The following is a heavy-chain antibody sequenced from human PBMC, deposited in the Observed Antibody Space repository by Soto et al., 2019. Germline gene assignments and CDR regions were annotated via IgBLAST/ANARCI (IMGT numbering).Heavy chain of an antibody. Sequence: SETLSLTCTMSGDSYSISTYSWSWIRQPPGKALQWIGFIYQSGVTSYNPSLASRVSISLDRSNNQCSLKLKSVTAADTAVYFCAGMPYTSGLRFDPWGPGTLVTVS. D-gene: IGHD6-19*01. V-gene: IGHV4-30-2*01. CDR3: AGMPYTSGLRFDP. CDR2: IYQSGVT. CDR1: GDSYSISTYS. J-gene: IGHJ5*02.